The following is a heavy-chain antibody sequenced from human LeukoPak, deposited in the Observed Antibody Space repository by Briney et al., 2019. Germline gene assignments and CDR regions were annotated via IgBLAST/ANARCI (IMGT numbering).Heavy chain of an antibody. J-gene: IGHJ4*02. V-gene: IGHV4-34*01. CDR3: ARDGGIAAAGSYLDY. CDR2: INHSGST. Sequence: SETLSLTCAVYGGSFSGYYWSWIRQPPGKGLEWIGEINHSGSTNYNPSLKSRVTISVDKSKNQFSLKLSSVTAADTAVYYCARDGGIAAAGSYLDYWGQGTLVTVSS. CDR1: GGSFSGYY. D-gene: IGHD6-13*01.